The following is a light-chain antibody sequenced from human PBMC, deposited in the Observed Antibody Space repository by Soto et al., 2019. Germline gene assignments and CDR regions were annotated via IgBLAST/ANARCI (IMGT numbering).Light chain of an antibody. CDR3: MQALQTPWT. V-gene: IGKV2-28*01. Sequence: DIVMTQSPLSLPVTPGEPASISCRSSQSLLHSYGFHFLDWYLQKPGQSPQLLIYLGSNRASGVPDRFGATQSCTTFTLKISSVEAEDVGVYYGMQALQTPWTFGQGNKVEIK. CDR2: LGS. J-gene: IGKJ1*01. CDR1: QSLLHSYGFHF.